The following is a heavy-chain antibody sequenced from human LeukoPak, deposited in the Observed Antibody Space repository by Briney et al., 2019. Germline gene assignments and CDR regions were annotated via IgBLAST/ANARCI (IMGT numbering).Heavy chain of an antibody. D-gene: IGHD1-26*01. CDR2: ISSSSSTI. CDR1: GFTFSSYS. CDR3: ARDSHSGSQRANFDY. V-gene: IGHV3-48*01. J-gene: IGHJ4*02. Sequence: PGGSLRLSCAASGFTFSSYSMNWVRQAPGKGLEWVSYISSSSSTIYYADSVKGRFTISRDNAKNSLYLQMNSLRAEDTAVYYCARDSHSGSQRANFDYWGQGTLVTVSS.